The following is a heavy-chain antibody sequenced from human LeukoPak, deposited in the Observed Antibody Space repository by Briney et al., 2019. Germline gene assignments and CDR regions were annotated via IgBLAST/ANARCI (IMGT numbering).Heavy chain of an antibody. CDR2: ISSNGGST. J-gene: IGHJ4*02. CDR3: ARLGGLAGLLDY. CDR1: GFTFSSYA. D-gene: IGHD6-19*01. Sequence: PGGSLRLSCAASGFTFSSYAMHWVRQAPGKGLEYVSAISSNGGSTYYANSVKGRFTISRDNSKNTLYLQMGSLRAEDMAVYYCARLGGLAGLLDYWGQGTLVTVSS. V-gene: IGHV3-64*01.